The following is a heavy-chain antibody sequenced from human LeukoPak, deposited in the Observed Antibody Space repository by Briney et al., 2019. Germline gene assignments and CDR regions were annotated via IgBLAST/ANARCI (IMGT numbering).Heavy chain of an antibody. CDR1: GYTFTSYG. V-gene: IGHV1-18*01. Sequence: EASVKVSCKASGYTFTSYGISWVRQAPGQGLEWVGWISTYNRHTNYAQRVQGRVTMTTDTSTSTAYMELRSLRSDDTAVYYCAREGRREWLADYWGQGTLVTVSS. CDR2: ISTYNRHT. J-gene: IGHJ4*02. CDR3: AREGRREWLADY. D-gene: IGHD6-19*01.